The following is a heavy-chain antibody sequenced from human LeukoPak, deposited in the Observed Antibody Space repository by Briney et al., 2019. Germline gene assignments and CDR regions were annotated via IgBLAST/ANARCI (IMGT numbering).Heavy chain of an antibody. J-gene: IGHJ4*02. D-gene: IGHD3-3*01. V-gene: IGHV4-61*01. CDR3: ARGPPYDFWRGYYFDY. Sequence: SSETLSLTCTVSGGSINSNSYYWSWIRQPPGKGLEWIGYIYYSGSTNYNPSLKSRVTISIDTSKNQFSLKLTSVTAADTAVYYCARGPPYDFWRGYYFDYWGQGTLVTVSS. CDR1: GGSINSNSYY. CDR2: IYYSGST.